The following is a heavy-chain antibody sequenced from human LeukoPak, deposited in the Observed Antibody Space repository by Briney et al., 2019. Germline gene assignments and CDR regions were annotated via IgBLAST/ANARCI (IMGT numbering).Heavy chain of an antibody. CDR1: GGSISSYY. Sequence: PSETLSLTCTVSGGSISSYYWSWIRQPAGKGLEWIGRIYTSGSTNYNPSLKSRVTMSVDTSKNQFSLKLSSVTAADTAVYCCARGHSSSWAETYYFDYWGQGTLVTVSS. V-gene: IGHV4-4*07. CDR2: IYTSGST. D-gene: IGHD6-13*01. CDR3: ARGHSSSWAETYYFDY. J-gene: IGHJ4*02.